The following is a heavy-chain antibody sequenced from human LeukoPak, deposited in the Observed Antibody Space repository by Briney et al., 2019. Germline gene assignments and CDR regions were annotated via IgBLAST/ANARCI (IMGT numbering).Heavy chain of an antibody. J-gene: IGHJ4*02. Sequence: GGSLRLSCAASGFTFSSYAMSWVRQAPGKGLEWVAVMTYDGNNKYYADSVKGRFTISRDNSKNTLYLQMNSLRAEDTAAYFSGRDESGGYSGSFWVDYWGQGTLVTVSS. CDR2: MTYDGNNK. CDR3: GRDESGGYSGSFWVDY. V-gene: IGHV3-30*01. D-gene: IGHD1-26*01. CDR1: GFTFSSYA.